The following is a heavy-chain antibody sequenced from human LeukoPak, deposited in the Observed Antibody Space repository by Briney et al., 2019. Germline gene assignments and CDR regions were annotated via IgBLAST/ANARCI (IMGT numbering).Heavy chain of an antibody. D-gene: IGHD3-10*01. Sequence: PSETLSLTCTVSCGSISRHYWSWIRQPAGKGLEWIGRIYTSGSTNYNPSLKSRATMSVDTSKNQFSLILSSVTVADTAVYYCAVSYGSGAFDSWGQGTLVTVSS. V-gene: IGHV4-4*07. CDR1: CGSISRHY. J-gene: IGHJ4*02. CDR3: AVSYGSGAFDS. CDR2: IYTSGST.